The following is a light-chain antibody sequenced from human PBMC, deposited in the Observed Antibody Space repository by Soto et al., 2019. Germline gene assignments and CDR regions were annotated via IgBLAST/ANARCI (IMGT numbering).Light chain of an antibody. CDR1: QDISNY. CDR3: QQCENRPLT. CDR2: DAS. V-gene: IGKV1-33*01. J-gene: IGKJ4*01. Sequence: DIQMTQSPSSLSASVGDRVTITCQASQDISNYLNWYQQKPGKAPKLLTYDASNLETGVPSRFSGSGSGTHFTFTISSLQPEDFASYYCQQCENRPLTFGGGTKVDIK.